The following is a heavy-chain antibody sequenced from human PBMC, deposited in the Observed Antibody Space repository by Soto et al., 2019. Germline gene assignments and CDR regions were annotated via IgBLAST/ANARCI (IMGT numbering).Heavy chain of an antibody. CDR2: ISATGGST. Sequence: GGSLRLSCAASGFTFNNYAMNWVRQAPGKGLEWVATISATGGSTYYADSVKGRFTISRDNSKNTLYLQMNGLRGEDTAVYYCAKDRLAGNFDYWGQGTQVTVPS. CDR1: GFTFNNYA. V-gene: IGHV3-23*01. CDR3: AKDRLAGNFDY. J-gene: IGHJ4*02.